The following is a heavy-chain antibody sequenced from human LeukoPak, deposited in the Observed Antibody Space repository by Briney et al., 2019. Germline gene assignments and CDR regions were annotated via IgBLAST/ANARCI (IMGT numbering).Heavy chain of an antibody. V-gene: IGHV1-2*06. Sequence: GASVKVSCKASGYTFTGYYMHWVRQAPGQGLEWMGRINPNSGGTNYAQKFQGRVTITADESTSTAYMELSSLRSEDTAVYYCARAGHIVVVTASPGSAFDIWGQGTMVTVSS. J-gene: IGHJ3*02. CDR3: ARAGHIVVVTASPGSAFDI. D-gene: IGHD2-21*02. CDR2: INPNSGGT. CDR1: GYTFTGYY.